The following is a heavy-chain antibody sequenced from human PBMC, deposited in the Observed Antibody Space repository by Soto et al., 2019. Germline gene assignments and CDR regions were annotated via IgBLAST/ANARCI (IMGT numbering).Heavy chain of an antibody. D-gene: IGHD3-10*01. V-gene: IGHV4-31*03. CDR1: GGSISSGGYY. J-gene: IGHJ5*02. CDR3: ARDYYGSGIGGHWFDP. Sequence: QVQLQESGPGLVKPSQTLSLTCTVSGGSISSGGYYWSWIRQHPGKGLEWIGYIYYSGSTYYNPSLKRRVTISVDQSKNQFSLKLSSVTAADTAVYYCARDYYGSGIGGHWFDPWGQGTLVTVSS. CDR2: IYYSGST.